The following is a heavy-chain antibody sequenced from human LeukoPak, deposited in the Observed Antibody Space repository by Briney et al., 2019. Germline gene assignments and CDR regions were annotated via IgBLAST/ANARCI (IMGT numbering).Heavy chain of an antibody. CDR1: GYTFTGYY. CDR3: ARDFGRYYYDSSGYKAAYYYYGMDV. Sequence: ASVKVSCKASGYTFTGYYMHWVRQAPGQGLEWMGWINPNSGGTNYAQKFQGWVTMTRDTSISTAYMELSRLRSDDTAVYYCARDFGRYYYDSSGYKAAYYYYGMDVWGQGTTVTVSS. J-gene: IGHJ6*02. V-gene: IGHV1-2*04. CDR2: INPNSGGT. D-gene: IGHD3-22*01.